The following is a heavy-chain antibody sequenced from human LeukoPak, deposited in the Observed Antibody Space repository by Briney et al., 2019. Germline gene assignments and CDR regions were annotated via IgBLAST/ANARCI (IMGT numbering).Heavy chain of an antibody. V-gene: IGHV3-30*18. CDR1: GFTFSSYG. CDR2: ISYDGSDE. CDR3: AKDQVVGFRARYFYGMDV. Sequence: GGSLRLSCAASGFTFSSYGMHWVRQAAGKGLEWVAVISYDGSDEYYAGSVKGRFTISRDNSKNTLYLQMNSLRVEDTAVYYCAKDQVVGFRARYFYGMDVWGQGTTVTVSS. D-gene: IGHD3-10*01. J-gene: IGHJ6*02.